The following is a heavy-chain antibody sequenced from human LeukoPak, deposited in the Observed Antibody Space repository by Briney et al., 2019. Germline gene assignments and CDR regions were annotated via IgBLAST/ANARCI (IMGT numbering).Heavy chain of an antibody. J-gene: IGHJ6*03. V-gene: IGHV3-53*01. CDR3: ATGTLGIVGANNYYYYMDV. CDR2: IYSGDNT. CDR1: GINVSNNY. D-gene: IGHD1-26*01. Sequence: GGSLRLSCAASGINVSNNYLSWVRQAPGKGLEWVSVIYSGDNTYYADSVKGRFTISRDTSKNTVFLQMNSLRAEDTAVYYCATGTLGIVGANNYYYYMDVWGKGTTVTVSS.